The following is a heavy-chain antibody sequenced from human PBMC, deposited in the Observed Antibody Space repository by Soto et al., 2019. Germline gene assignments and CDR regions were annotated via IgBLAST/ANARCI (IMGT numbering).Heavy chain of an antibody. CDR2: ISGSATTT. Sequence: EVQLLESGGGLVQPGGSLRLSCTVSGFTFNNYAMSWVRQAPGRGLEWVAAISGSATTTFYIGSVKGRFTISRDNSENTLYLQMNNLRSEDTAIYYCAKEDPAGKVVTTFDSWGQGTLVTVSS. CDR3: AKEDPAGKVVTTFDS. J-gene: IGHJ4*02. CDR1: GFTFNNYA. V-gene: IGHV3-23*01. D-gene: IGHD4-4*01.